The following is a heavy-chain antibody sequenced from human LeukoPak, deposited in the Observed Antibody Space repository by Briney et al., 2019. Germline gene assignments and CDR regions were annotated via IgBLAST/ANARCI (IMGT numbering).Heavy chain of an antibody. Sequence: GGSLRLSCAASGFTFDNYVIHWVRQAPGKGLEWVSGISWNSGNIGYADSVKGRFTTSRDNAKNSLYLQMNSLRPEDTALYYCARESNWYFDLWGRGTLVTVSS. V-gene: IGHV3-9*01. J-gene: IGHJ2*01. CDR1: GFTFDNYV. CDR2: ISWNSGNI. CDR3: ARESNWYFDL.